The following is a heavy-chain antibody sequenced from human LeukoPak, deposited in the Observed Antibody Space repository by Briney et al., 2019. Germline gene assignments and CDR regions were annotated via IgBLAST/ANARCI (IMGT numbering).Heavy chain of an antibody. CDR1: GFTFSSYE. CDR3: AKDYYDSSGYDY. V-gene: IGHV3-48*03. J-gene: IGHJ4*02. Sequence: GGSLRLSCAASGFTFSSYEMNWVRQAPGKGLEWVSYISSSGSTIYYADSVKGRFTISRDNSKNTLYLQMNSLRAEDTAVYYYAKDYYDSSGYDYWGQGTLVTVSS. CDR2: ISSSGSTI. D-gene: IGHD3-22*01.